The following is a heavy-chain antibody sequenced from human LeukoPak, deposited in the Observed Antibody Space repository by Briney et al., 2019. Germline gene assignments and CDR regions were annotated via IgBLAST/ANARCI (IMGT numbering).Heavy chain of an antibody. J-gene: IGHJ4*02. CDR2: IWYDGSNK. Sequence: GGSLRLSCAAPGFTFSSYGMHWVRQAPGKGLEWVAVIWYDGSNKYYADSVKGRFTISRDNSKNTLYLQMNSLRAEDTAVYYCARDQAGDYGDPRPVYYFDYWGQGTLVTVSS. CDR3: ARDQAGDYGDPRPVYYFDY. V-gene: IGHV3-33*01. CDR1: GFTFSSYG. D-gene: IGHD4-17*01.